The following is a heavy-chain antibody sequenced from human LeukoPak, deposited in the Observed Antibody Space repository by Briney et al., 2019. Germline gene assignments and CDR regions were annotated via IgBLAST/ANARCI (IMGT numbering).Heavy chain of an antibody. V-gene: IGHV4-59*01. CDR2: IYYSGST. Sequence: PSETLSLTCTVSGGSISSYFWSWIRQPPGKGLEWIGYIYYSGSTNYNPSLKSRVTISVDTSKNQFSLKLSSVTAADTAVYYCARGHLKASYSGSYSSYFDYWGQGTLVTVSS. J-gene: IGHJ4*02. CDR1: GGSISSYF. D-gene: IGHD1-26*01. CDR3: ARGHLKASYSGSYSSYFDY.